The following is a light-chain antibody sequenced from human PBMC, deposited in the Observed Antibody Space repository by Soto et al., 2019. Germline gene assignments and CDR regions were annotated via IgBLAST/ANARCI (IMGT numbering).Light chain of an antibody. V-gene: IGLV2-14*01. Sequence: QAVVTQPASVSGSPGQSITISCTGNSSDVGGYDYVSWYQQLPGKAPKLLIYDVNNRPSGVSHRFSGSKSGNTASLTISGLQADDEADYYCSSYTGSSTFVFGTGTKLTVL. CDR2: DVN. J-gene: IGLJ1*01. CDR3: SSYTGSSTFV. CDR1: SSDVGGYDY.